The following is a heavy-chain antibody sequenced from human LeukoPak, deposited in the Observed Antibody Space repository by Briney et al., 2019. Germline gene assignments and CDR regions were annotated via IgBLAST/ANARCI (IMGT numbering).Heavy chain of an antibody. CDR1: GFTVSSNY. J-gene: IGHJ4*02. CDR3: ARDSQRHDYGAS. D-gene: IGHD4-17*01. V-gene: IGHV3-53*01. CDR2: IYSGGST. Sequence: QSGGSLRLSCAASGFTVSSNYMSWVRQAPGKGLEWVSVIYSGGSTYYADSVKGRFTISRDNSKNTLYLQMNSLRAEDTAVYYCARDSQRHDYGASWGQGPRVTVSS.